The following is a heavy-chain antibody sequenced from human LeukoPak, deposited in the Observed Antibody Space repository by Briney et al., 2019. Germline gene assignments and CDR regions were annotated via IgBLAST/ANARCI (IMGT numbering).Heavy chain of an antibody. V-gene: IGHV3-7*03. CDR3: ARRGGILNGYYDY. CDR1: GFTFSTYW. Sequence: GGSLRLSGAASGFTFSTYWMSWVRQAPGKGLEWVANIKEDGSEKYYVDSVKGRFTISRDNAKNSLYLQMNSLRAEDTAVYYCARRGGILNGYYDYWGQGTLVTVSS. D-gene: IGHD3-9*01. CDR2: IKEDGSEK. J-gene: IGHJ4*02.